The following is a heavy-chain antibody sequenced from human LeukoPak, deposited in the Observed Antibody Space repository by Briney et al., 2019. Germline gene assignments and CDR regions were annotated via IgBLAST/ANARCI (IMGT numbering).Heavy chain of an antibody. Sequence: GGSLRLSCAASGFTVSNNYMSWVRQAPGKGLEWVSVIYSGGSTYYADSVKGRFTISRDNSKNTLYLQMNSLRAEDTAVYYCAKTASTNYYGSGSERTLDYWGQGTLVSVSS. J-gene: IGHJ4*02. D-gene: IGHD3-10*01. CDR2: IYSGGST. CDR3: AKTASTNYYGSGSERTLDY. CDR1: GFTVSNNY. V-gene: IGHV3-53*01.